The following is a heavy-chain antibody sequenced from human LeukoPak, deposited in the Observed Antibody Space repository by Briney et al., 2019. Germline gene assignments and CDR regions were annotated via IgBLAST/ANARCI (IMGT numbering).Heavy chain of an antibody. V-gene: IGHV3-21*01. CDR1: GFTYSSYS. J-gene: IGHJ4*02. Sequence: GGSLRLSCAASGFTYSSYSMNWVRQAPGKGLEWVSSISSSSSYIYYADSLKGRFTISRDNAKSSLYLQMNSLRAEDTAVYYCARCRVTHSSSSELDYWGQGTLVTVSS. D-gene: IGHD6-6*01. CDR3: ARCRVTHSSSSELDY. CDR2: ISSSSSYI.